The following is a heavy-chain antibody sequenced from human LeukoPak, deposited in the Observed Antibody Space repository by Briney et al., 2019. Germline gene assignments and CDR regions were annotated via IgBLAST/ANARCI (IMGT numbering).Heavy chain of an antibody. Sequence: GGSLRLSCAASGFTPSYNHMTWVHQAPGKGLEWVSIVYVAGTIYYAESIKGRFTASRDNSKTTLFLQMDSLRAEDTAVYYYGRGFGGSYHTSDFWGQGILVTVSS. CDR2: VYVAGTI. D-gene: IGHD1-26*01. CDR3: GRGFGGSYHTSDF. CDR1: GFTPSYNH. V-gene: IGHV3-66*02. J-gene: IGHJ4*02.